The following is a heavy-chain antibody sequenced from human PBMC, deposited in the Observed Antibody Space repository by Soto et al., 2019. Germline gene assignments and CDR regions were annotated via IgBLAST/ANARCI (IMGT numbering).Heavy chain of an antibody. J-gene: IGHJ4*02. V-gene: IGHV4-39*01. CDR2: VYYSGST. CDR1: GGSVSGSSYY. CDR3: GRLEGLATISHYFDY. D-gene: IGHD3-9*01. Sequence: PSETLSLTCTVSGGSVSGSSYYWGWVRQPPGKGLEWIGSVYYSGSTYYKPSLESRVTISVDKSKNQFSLKLMSLSAADTAVYYCGRLEGLATISHYFDYWGQGALVTVSS.